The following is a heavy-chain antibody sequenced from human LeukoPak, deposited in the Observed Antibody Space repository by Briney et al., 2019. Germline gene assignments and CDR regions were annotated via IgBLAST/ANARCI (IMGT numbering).Heavy chain of an antibody. CDR1: GFTFSSYA. CDR3: AKEEWGVAAAGMFDY. CDR2: ISGSDYST. J-gene: IGHJ4*02. D-gene: IGHD6-13*01. Sequence: PGGSLRLSCAASGFTFSSYALNWVRQAPGKGLEWVSSISGSDYSTYYADSVKGRFTISRDNSKNTLYLQMNSLRADDTAVYYCAKEEWGVAAAGMFDYWGQGTLVTVSS. V-gene: IGHV3-23*01.